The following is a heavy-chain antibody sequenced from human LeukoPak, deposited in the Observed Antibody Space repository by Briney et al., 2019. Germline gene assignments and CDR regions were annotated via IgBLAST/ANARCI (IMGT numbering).Heavy chain of an antibody. CDR2: INTDGSGT. CDR3: ARGNAHAFDI. Sequence: GGSLRLSCAASGSYWMHWVRQAPGKGLVWVSHINTDGSGTSYADSVKGRFTISRDNAKNTLYLQMNSLRAEDTAVYYCARGNAHAFDIWGQGTMVTVSS. CDR1: GSYW. J-gene: IGHJ3*02. V-gene: IGHV3-74*01. D-gene: IGHD1-1*01.